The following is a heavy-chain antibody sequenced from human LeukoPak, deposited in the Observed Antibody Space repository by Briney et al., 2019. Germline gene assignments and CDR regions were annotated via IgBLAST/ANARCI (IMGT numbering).Heavy chain of an antibody. J-gene: IGHJ4*02. CDR3: ARRRGYDSSGYYYN. V-gene: IGHV4-61*08. D-gene: IGHD3-22*01. CDR2: IYYSGSA. Sequence: PSETLSLTCAVSGGSISSGDYYWSWIRQPPGKGLEWIGYIYYSGSANYNPSLKSRVTISVDTSKNQFSLKLSSVTAADTAVYYCARRRGYDSSGYYYNWGQGTLVTVSS. CDR1: GGSISSGDYY.